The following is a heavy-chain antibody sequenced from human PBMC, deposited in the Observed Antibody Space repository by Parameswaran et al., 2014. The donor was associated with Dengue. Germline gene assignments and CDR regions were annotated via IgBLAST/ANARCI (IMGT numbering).Heavy chain of an antibody. CDR3: ARGLAAAG. J-gene: IGHJ4*02. CDR2: INHSGST. V-gene: IGHV4-34*01. Sequence: RWIRQPPGKGLEWIGEINHSGSTNYNPSLKSRVTISVDTSKNQFSLKLSSVTAADTAVYYCARGLAAAGWGQGTLVTVSS. D-gene: IGHD6-13*01.